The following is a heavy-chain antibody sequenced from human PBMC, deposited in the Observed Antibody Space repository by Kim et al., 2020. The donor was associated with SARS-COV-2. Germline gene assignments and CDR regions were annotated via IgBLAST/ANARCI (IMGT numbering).Heavy chain of an antibody. CDR1: GYTFTSYY. J-gene: IGHJ4*02. D-gene: IGHD3-9*01. Sequence: ASVKVSCKASGYTFTSYYMHWVRQAPGQGLEWMGIINPSGGSTSYAQKFQGRVTMTGDTPTSTVYMELSSLRSEDTAVYYCAGDHYDILTGYSPPDYWGQGTLVTVSS. CDR2: INPSGGST. V-gene: IGHV1-46*01. CDR3: AGDHYDILTGYSPPDY.